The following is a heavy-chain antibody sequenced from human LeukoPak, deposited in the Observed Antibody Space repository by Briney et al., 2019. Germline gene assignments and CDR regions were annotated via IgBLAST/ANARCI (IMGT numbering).Heavy chain of an antibody. J-gene: IGHJ4*02. CDR2: IWYGGSNK. Sequence: QAGGSLRLSCAASKFTFSSYGMHWVRQAPGKGLEWVAVIWYGGSNKYYADSVKGRFTISRDNSKNTLYLQMNSLRAEDTAVYYCAKVKNPGTTEFAFDYWGQGTLVTVSS. CDR1: KFTFSSYG. D-gene: IGHD1-7*01. V-gene: IGHV3-30*02. CDR3: AKVKNPGTTEFAFDY.